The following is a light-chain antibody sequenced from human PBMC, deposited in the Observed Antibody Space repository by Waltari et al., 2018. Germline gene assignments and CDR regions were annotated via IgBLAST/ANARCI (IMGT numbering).Light chain of an antibody. Sequence: DIQMTQSPSTLSVSVGDRVTITCRASQSISNWLAWYQQKPGKAPKLLIYKASNLESVVASRFSSSGSGTEVTLTISSLQPDDFATYYCQQYDNYWTFGQGTKVEI. CDR1: QSISNW. J-gene: IGKJ1*01. CDR3: QQYDNYWT. V-gene: IGKV1-5*03. CDR2: KAS.